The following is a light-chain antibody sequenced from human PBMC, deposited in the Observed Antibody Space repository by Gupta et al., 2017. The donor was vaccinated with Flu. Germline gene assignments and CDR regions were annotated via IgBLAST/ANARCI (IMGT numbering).Light chain of an antibody. CDR2: KAS. V-gene: IGKV1-5*03. Sequence: DIQMTQSPSTLPASVGDRVTITCRASQSISSWLAWYQQKPGKAPKLLIYKASSLESGVPSRFSGSGSGTEFTLTISSLQPDDFATYYCQQYNSYPHTFGGGTKVEIK. J-gene: IGKJ4*01. CDR3: QQYNSYPHT. CDR1: QSISSW.